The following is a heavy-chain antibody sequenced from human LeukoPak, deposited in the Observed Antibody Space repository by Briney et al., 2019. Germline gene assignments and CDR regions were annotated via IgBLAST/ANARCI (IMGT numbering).Heavy chain of an antibody. V-gene: IGHV4-61*02. CDR3: ARSDGGSYYSHFYYYMDV. CDR1: GGSISSGSYY. Sequence: PSQTLSLTCTVSGGSISSGSYYWSWIRQPAGKGLEWMGRIYTSGSTNYNPSLKSRVTISVDTSKNQFSLKLSSVTAADTAVYYCARSDGGSYYSHFYYYMDVWGKGTTVTVSS. J-gene: IGHJ6*03. D-gene: IGHD1-26*01. CDR2: IYTSGST.